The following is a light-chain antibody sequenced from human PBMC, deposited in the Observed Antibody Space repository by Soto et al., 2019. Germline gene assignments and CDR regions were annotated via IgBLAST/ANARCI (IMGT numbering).Light chain of an antibody. Sequence: EIVLTQSPATLSLSPGGRATLSCRASQSVRRYLAWYQQKPGQAPRLLIYDASNRAPGIPARFSGSGSGTDFTLTISSLEPEDFAVYYCQQRSDWPSTFGGGTKLQIK. CDR1: QSVRRY. CDR2: DAS. V-gene: IGKV3-11*01. CDR3: QQRSDWPST. J-gene: IGKJ4*01.